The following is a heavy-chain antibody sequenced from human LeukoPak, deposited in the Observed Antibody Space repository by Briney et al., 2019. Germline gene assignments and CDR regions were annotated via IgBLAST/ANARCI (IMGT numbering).Heavy chain of an antibody. D-gene: IGHD3-9*01. V-gene: IGHV3-15*01. Sequence: PGGSLRLSCAASGFTFSNAWMRWVRQAPGKGLEWVGRIKNKTDDRIIEYAAPVKGRFTISREDSKNTLYLQMNSMKTEDTAVYYCTTESVLRYFDWLSYYYYYSMDVWGQGTTVTVSS. CDR2: IKNKTDDRII. CDR1: GFTFSNAW. CDR3: TTESVLRYFDWLSYYYYYSMDV. J-gene: IGHJ6*02.